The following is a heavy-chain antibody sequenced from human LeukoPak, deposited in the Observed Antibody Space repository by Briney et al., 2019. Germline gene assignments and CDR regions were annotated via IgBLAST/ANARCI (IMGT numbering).Heavy chain of an antibody. CDR2: IYYSGST. CDR3: ARALTGGDAFDM. Sequence: KPSETLSLTCTVSGGSISSYYWSWIRQPPGKGLEWIGYIYYSGSTNYNPSLKSRVTISVDTSKNQFSLKLSSVTAADTAVYYCARALTGGDAFDMWGQGTMVTVSS. CDR1: GGSISSYY. V-gene: IGHV4-59*01. J-gene: IGHJ3*02. D-gene: IGHD7-27*01.